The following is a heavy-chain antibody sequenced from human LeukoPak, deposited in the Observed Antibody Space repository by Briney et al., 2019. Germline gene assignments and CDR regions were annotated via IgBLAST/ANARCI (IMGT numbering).Heavy chain of an antibody. D-gene: IGHD3-22*01. CDR3: AGSGYPEALDF. V-gene: IGHV3-33*01. J-gene: IGHJ4*02. CDR2: IWYDGSNK. Sequence: GRSLRLSCAASGFIFSSYNMHWVRQAPGKGLEWVAIIWYDGSNKYYADSVKGRFTFSRDNSKKTLYLQMNSLRPEDTAVYYCAGSGYPEALDFWGQGTLVTVSS. CDR1: GFIFSSYN.